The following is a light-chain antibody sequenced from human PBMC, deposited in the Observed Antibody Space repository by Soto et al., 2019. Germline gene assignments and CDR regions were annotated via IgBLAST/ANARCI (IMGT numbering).Light chain of an antibody. V-gene: IGKV3-20*01. Sequence: EIVLTQSPGTLSLSPGERATLSCRASQTVSSSFLAWYQQKPGQAPRLFIYGASSRATGIPDRFSGSGSGTDFTLTIGRLEPEDFAVYYCQPYGTLPITFCQGTRLEIK. CDR3: QPYGTLPIT. CDR2: GAS. J-gene: IGKJ5*01. CDR1: QTVSSSF.